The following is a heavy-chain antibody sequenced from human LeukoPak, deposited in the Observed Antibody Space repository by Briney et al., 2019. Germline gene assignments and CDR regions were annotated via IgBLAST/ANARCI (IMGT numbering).Heavy chain of an antibody. D-gene: IGHD3-10*01. J-gene: IGHJ4*02. CDR1: GFTFDDYA. CDR2: ISWNSGSI. V-gene: IGHV3-9*01. CDR3: AKDFAITMVRGVIYFDY. Sequence: GGSLRLSCAASGFTFDDYAMHWVRQAPGKGLEWVSGISWNSGSIGYADSVKGRFTISRDNSKNTLYLQMNSLRAEDTAVYYCAKDFAITMVRGVIYFDYWGQGTLVTVSS.